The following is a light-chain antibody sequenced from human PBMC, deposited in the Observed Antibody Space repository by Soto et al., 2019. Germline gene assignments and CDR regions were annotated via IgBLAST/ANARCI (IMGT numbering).Light chain of an antibody. CDR3: SSYRSSSTFV. Sequence: QSVLTKPASVSGSPGQSITISCTGTSSDVGGYNYVSWYQQHPGKAPKLMIYDVSNRPSGVSNRFSGSKSGNTASLTISGLQAEDEADYYCSSYRSSSTFVFGTGTKLTVL. J-gene: IGLJ1*01. V-gene: IGLV2-14*01. CDR2: DVS. CDR1: SSDVGGYNY.